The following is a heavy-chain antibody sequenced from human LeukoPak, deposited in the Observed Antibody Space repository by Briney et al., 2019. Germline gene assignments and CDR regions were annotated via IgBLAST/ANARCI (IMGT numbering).Heavy chain of an antibody. J-gene: IGHJ5*02. Sequence: ASVKVSCKASGYTFTSYDINWVRQATGQGLEWMGWMNPNSGNTGCAQKFQGRVTMTRNTSISTAYMELSSLRSEDTAVYYCARVTQPHFEYDYGDYAQTPWGQGTLVTVSS. CDR3: ARVTQPHFEYDYGDYAQTP. CDR1: GYTFTSYD. CDR2: MNPNSGNT. V-gene: IGHV1-8*01. D-gene: IGHD4-17*01.